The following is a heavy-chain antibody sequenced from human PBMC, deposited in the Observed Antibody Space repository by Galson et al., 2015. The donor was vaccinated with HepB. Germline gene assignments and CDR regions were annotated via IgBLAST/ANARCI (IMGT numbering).Heavy chain of an antibody. CDR2: IKQDGSEK. CDR1: GFTFSSYW. D-gene: IGHD6-19*01. J-gene: IGHJ5*02. CDR3: ARVALSFVAGTPPNWFDP. V-gene: IGHV3-7*01. Sequence: SLRLSCAASGFTFSSYWMSWVRQAPGKGLEWVANIKQDGSEKYYVDSVKGRFTISRDNAKNSLYLQMNSLRAEDTAVYYCARVALSFVAGTPPNWFDPWGQGTLVTVSS.